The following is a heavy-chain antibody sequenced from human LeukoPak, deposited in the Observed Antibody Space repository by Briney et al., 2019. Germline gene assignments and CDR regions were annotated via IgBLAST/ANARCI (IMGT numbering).Heavy chain of an antibody. D-gene: IGHD3-22*01. Sequence: GGSLRLSCAASGFTFRNYAMSWVRQAPGKGLEWASAISESGSGTYYADSVKGRFTISRDNSKNTVYLQMNSLRAEDTAVYYCPDSSGYNWGQGILVTVSS. V-gene: IGHV3-23*01. CDR1: GFTFRNYA. CDR2: ISESGSGT. CDR3: PDSSGYN. J-gene: IGHJ4*02.